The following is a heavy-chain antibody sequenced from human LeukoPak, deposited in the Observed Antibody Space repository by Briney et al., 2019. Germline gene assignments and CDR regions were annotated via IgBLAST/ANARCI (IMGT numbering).Heavy chain of an antibody. CDR1: GGSITSSSYS. CDR2: MHYSGSS. D-gene: IGHD6-13*01. J-gene: IGHJ4*02. Sequence: SATLSLTCSISGGSITSSSYSWGWIRQPPGKGLEWIGTMHYSGSSYYNPSLKSRVTISVDTSKNQFSLKLTSVTAADTAVYYCARLYSSSCNFDYWGQGTLVTVSS. V-gene: IGHV4-39*01. CDR3: ARLYSSSCNFDY.